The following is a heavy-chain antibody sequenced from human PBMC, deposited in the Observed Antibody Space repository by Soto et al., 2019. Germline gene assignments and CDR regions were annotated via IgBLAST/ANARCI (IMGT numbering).Heavy chain of an antibody. CDR2: IIPIFGTA. CDR1: GGTFSSYA. Sequence: SVKVSCKASGGTFSSYAISWVRQAPGQGLEWMGGIIPIFGTANYAQKFQGRVTITADESTSTAYMELSSLRSEDTAVYYCERAPYCSGGSCYSSWFDPWGQGTLVTVSS. CDR3: ERAPYCSGGSCYSSWFDP. D-gene: IGHD2-15*01. J-gene: IGHJ5*02. V-gene: IGHV1-69*13.